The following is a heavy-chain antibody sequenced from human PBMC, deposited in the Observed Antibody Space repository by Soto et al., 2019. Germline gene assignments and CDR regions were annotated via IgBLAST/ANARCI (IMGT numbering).Heavy chain of an antibody. Sequence: EVQLLESGGGLVQPGGSLRLSCAASGFTFSSYAMSWVRQAPGKGLEWVSAISGSGGSTYYADAVKGRFTISRDNSKNTRYLQMNSLRAEDTAVYYCAKDPYSSSWYAAPHEDESYYYGMDVWGQGTTVTVSS. D-gene: IGHD6-13*01. CDR1: GFTFSSYA. J-gene: IGHJ6*02. V-gene: IGHV3-23*01. CDR3: AKDPYSSSWYAAPHEDESYYYGMDV. CDR2: ISGSGGST.